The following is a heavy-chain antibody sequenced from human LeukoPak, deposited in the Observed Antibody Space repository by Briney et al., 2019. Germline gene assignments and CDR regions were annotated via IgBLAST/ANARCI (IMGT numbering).Heavy chain of an antibody. CDR1: GYTFTSYY. J-gene: IGHJ4*02. V-gene: IGHV1-69*05. CDR2: IIPIFGTA. Sequence: SVKVSCKASGYTFTSYYMHWVRQAPGQGLEWMGGIIPIFGTANYAQKFQGRVTITTDESTSTAYMELSSLRSEDTAVYYCAKGVGSTSWYYFDYWGQGTLVTVSS. CDR3: AKGVGSTSWYYFDY. D-gene: IGHD2-2*01.